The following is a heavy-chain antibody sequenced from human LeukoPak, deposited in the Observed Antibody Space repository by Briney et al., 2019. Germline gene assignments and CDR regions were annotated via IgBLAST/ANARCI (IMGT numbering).Heavy chain of an antibody. D-gene: IGHD3-22*01. J-gene: IGHJ4*02. Sequence: SVKVSCKASGGTFSRHAISWVRQAPGQGLEWVGGIIPMFGTANYAQKFQGRVTITTDESTSTGYMELSSLRSEDTAVYYCATPYYDSSGYHALDYWGQGTLVTVSS. CDR3: ATPYYDSSGYHALDY. V-gene: IGHV1-69*05. CDR1: GGTFSRHA. CDR2: IIPMFGTA.